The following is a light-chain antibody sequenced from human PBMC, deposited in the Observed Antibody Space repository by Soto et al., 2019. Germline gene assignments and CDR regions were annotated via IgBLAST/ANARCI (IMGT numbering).Light chain of an antibody. Sequence: DIEMTQSPSTLSASVGGSVTITCRASERISRWLAXCHQKPGKAPKLLLFDAASLGCGVPSRFSGSGSGTYFTLTISSLQPIDIATYCCHLYQPEATLTACRGT. V-gene: IGKV1-5*01. J-gene: IGKJ4*01. CDR3: HLYQPEATLT. CDR1: ERISRW. CDR2: DAA.